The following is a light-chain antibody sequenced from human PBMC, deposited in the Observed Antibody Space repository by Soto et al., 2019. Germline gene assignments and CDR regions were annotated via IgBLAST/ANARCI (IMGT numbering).Light chain of an antibody. V-gene: IGKV3-15*01. CDR1: QSVSIH. CDR2: DTS. J-gene: IGKJ5*01. CDR3: QQYSNWPPIT. Sequence: ETVMTQXPGTXSXXXXXXAXXSXMXSQSVSIHLAWYQQKPGQAPRLLIYDTSTRATGIPARFSGSGSGTEFTLTISSLQSEDFAVYYCQQYSNWPPITFGQGTRLEIK.